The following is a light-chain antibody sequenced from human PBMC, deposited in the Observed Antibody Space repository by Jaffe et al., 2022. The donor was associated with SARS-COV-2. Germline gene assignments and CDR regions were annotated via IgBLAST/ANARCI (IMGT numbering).Light chain of an antibody. CDR2: DVT. Sequence: QSALTQPASVSGSPGQSITISCTGTSSDVGRYNYVSWYQQHPGKAPKLMIYDVTNRPSGVSDRFSGSKSGNTASLTISGLHAEDEADYYCSSYTSSSTLVFGGRTKLTVL. CDR1: SSDVGRYNY. V-gene: IGLV2-14*01. J-gene: IGLJ3*02. CDR3: SSYTSSSTLV.